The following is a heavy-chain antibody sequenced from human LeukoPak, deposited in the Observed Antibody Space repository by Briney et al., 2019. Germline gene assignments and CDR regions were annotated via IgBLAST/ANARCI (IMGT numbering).Heavy chain of an antibody. Sequence: ASVKVSCKASGYTFTSYGISWVRQAPGQGLEWMGWINTNTGNPTYAQGFTGRFVFSLDTSVSTAYLQISSLKAEDTAVYYCARGNRQNWFDPWGQGTLVTVSS. J-gene: IGHJ5*02. CDR3: ARGNRQNWFDP. CDR2: INTNTGNP. D-gene: IGHD1-14*01. V-gene: IGHV7-4-1*02. CDR1: GYTFTSYG.